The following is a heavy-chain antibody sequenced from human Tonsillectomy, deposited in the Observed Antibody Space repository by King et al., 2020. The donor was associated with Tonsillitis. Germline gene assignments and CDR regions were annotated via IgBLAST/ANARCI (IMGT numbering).Heavy chain of an antibody. Sequence: VQLVESGGGLVQPGGPLRLSCAASGFTFSSYWMTWVRQAPGKGLEWVAHIKQDGSEKSYVDSVKGRFTISRDNAKNSLYLQMNSLRAEDTAVYYCARIGDSEFDYWGQGTLVTVSS. CDR3: ARIGDSEFDY. CDR2: IKQDGSEK. D-gene: IGHD3-10*01. V-gene: IGHV3-7*01. CDR1: GFTFSSYW. J-gene: IGHJ4*02.